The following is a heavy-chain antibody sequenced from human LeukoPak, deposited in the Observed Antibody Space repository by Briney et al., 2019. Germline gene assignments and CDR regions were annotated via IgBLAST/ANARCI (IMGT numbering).Heavy chain of an antibody. Sequence: GESLKISCKGSGYSFTSYWIGWVRQMPGKGLEWMGIIYPGDSDTRYSPSFQGQVTISADKSISTAYLQWSSLKASDTAMYYCARKTVRLGELSPFDYWGQGTLVTVSS. CDR3: ARKTVRLGELSPFDY. V-gene: IGHV5-51*01. CDR2: IYPGDSDT. CDR1: GYSFTSYW. D-gene: IGHD3-16*02. J-gene: IGHJ4*02.